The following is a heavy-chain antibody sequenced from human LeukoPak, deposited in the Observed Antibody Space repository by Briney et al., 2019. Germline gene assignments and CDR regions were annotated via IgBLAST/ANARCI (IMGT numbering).Heavy chain of an antibody. CDR1: GGSISSYY. CDR3: ARGPSGSSWYLAPQPFDY. CDR2: IYYSGST. Sequence: PSETLSLTCTVSGGSISSYYWSWIRQPPGKGLEWIGYIYYSGSTNYNPSLKSRVTISVDTSKNQFSLKLSSVTAADTAVYYCARGPSGSSWYLAPQPFDYWGQGTLVTVSS. V-gene: IGHV4-59*01. D-gene: IGHD6-13*01. J-gene: IGHJ4*02.